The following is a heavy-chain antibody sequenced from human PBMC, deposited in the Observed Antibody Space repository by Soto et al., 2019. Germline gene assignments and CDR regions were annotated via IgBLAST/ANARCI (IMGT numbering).Heavy chain of an antibody. J-gene: IGHJ6*02. D-gene: IGHD2-2*02. CDR2: ISSSGSTI. V-gene: IGHV3-48*03. Sequence: SLRLSCAASGFTFSSYEMNWVRQAPGKGLEWVSYISSSGSTIYYADSVKGRFTISRDNAKNSLYLQMNSLRAEDTAVYYCARDNLPAAIGGMDVWGQGTTVTVSS. CDR3: ARDNLPAAIGGMDV. CDR1: GFTFSSYE.